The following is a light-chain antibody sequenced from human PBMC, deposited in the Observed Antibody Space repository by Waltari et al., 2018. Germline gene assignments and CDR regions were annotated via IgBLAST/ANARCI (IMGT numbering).Light chain of an antibody. CDR1: EGSSSW. CDR2: KAS. J-gene: IGKJ4*01. Sequence: DIQMTQSSSSLSASVGARVTITCRASEGSSSWLAWYQQKPGKAPKLLIYKASSLQSGVPSRFSGSGSGTDVTLTIGSLQPEDVATYYCQQYNRAPLTFGGGTKVEIK. CDR3: QQYNRAPLT. V-gene: IGKV1-12*01.